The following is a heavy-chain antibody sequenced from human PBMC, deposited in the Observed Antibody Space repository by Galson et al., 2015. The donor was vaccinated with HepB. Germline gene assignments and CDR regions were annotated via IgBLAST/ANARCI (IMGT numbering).Heavy chain of an antibody. D-gene: IGHD2-2*03. Sequence: SLRLSCAASGFTFSDHYMSWIRQAPGKGLEWVSYISGSGNSIYYAGSVKGRFTISRDNAKNSLYLQMNSLRADDAAVYYCARDLDISVSDAFHIWGQGTMVTVSP. CDR1: GFTFSDHY. J-gene: IGHJ3*02. CDR2: ISGSGNSI. CDR3: ARDLDISVSDAFHI. V-gene: IGHV3-11*01.